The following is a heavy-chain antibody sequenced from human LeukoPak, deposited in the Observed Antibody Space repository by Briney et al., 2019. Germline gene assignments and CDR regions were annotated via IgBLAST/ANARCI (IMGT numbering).Heavy chain of an antibody. D-gene: IGHD5-12*01. CDR3: ARDRGYRAFDI. Sequence: PGGSLRLSCAASGFTFSNAWMSWVRQAPGKGLEWLSVLYSGGTTYYADSVKGRFTISRDNSKNTLYLQMNSLRAEDTAVYYCARDRGYRAFDIWGQGTMVTVSS. J-gene: IGHJ3*02. CDR1: GFTFSNAW. V-gene: IGHV3-53*01. CDR2: LYSGGTT.